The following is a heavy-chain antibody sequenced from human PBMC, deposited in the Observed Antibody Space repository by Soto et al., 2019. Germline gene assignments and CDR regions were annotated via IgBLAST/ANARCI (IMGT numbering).Heavy chain of an antibody. V-gene: IGHV1-2*02. CDR3: ARSGYDFWSGYHQQISKLINWFDP. CDR2: INPNSGGT. D-gene: IGHD3-3*01. Sequence: ASVKVSCKASGYTFTGYYMHWVRQAPGQGLEWMGWINPNSGGTNYAQKFQGRVTMTRDTSISTAYMELSRLRSDDTAVYYCARSGYDFWSGYHQQISKLINWFDPWGQGTLVTVSS. CDR1: GYTFTGYY. J-gene: IGHJ5*02.